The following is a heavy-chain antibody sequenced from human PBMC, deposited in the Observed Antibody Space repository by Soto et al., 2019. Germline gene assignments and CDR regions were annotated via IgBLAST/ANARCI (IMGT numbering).Heavy chain of an antibody. Sequence: SETLSLTCTVSGGSISSHYWSWFRQAPGKGLEWIGHIYYRGSTTYNPSLRSRSTISVDTSNNQFSLKLNSVTTADTSVYYCARDGREASGMDVWGQGTKVTVSS. V-gene: IGHV4-59*11. D-gene: IGHD1-26*01. J-gene: IGHJ6*02. CDR1: GGSISSHY. CDR3: ARDGREASGMDV. CDR2: IYYRGST.